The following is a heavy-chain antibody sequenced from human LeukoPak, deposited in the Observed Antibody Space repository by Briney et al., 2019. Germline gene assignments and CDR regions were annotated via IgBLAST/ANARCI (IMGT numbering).Heavy chain of an antibody. CDR3: ASMGYYYDSSGYYRY. J-gene: IGHJ4*02. D-gene: IGHD3-22*01. V-gene: IGHV3-11*01. Sequence: GGSLRLFCAASGFTFSDYYMSWIRQAPGKGLEWVSYISSSGSTIYYADSVKGRFTISRDNAKNSLYLQMNSLRAEDTAVYYCASMGYYYDSSGYYRYWGQGTLVAVSS. CDR2: ISSSGSTI. CDR1: GFTFSDYY.